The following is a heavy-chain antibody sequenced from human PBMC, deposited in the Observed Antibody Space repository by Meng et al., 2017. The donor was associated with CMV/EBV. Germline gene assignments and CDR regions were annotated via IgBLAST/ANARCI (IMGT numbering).Heavy chain of an antibody. Sequence: QAQRQQCGARPLQPSETLALTCAVYGGSFSGYYWSWIRQPPGKGLEWIGEINHSGSTNYNPSLKSRVTISVDTSKNQFSLKLSSVTAADTAVYYCARGGNWFDPWGQGTLVTVSS. V-gene: IGHV4-34*01. CDR2: INHSGST. CDR1: GGSFSGYY. J-gene: IGHJ5*02. CDR3: ARGGNWFDP.